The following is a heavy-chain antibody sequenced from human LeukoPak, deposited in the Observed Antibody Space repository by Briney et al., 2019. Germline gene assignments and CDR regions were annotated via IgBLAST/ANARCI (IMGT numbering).Heavy chain of an antibody. CDR3: AREVQMATQFDY. D-gene: IGHD1-1*01. Sequence: SETLSLTCTVSGGFISSHYWSWIWQPAGEGLQWIGRLSTTGSTNNNPSLSGRVTMSIDTSKNQFSLKLRSVTAADTAVYYCAREVQMATQFDYWGRGTLVTVSS. CDR1: GGFISSHY. J-gene: IGHJ4*02. CDR2: LSTTGST. V-gene: IGHV4-4*07.